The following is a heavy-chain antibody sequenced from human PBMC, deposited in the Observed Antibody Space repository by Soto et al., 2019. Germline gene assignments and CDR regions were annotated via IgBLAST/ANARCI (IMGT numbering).Heavy chain of an antibody. CDR3: ARTLYYYDSSGYR. CDR2: ISSSSSYI. D-gene: IGHD3-22*01. J-gene: IGHJ4*02. Sequence: PGGSLRLCCAASGFTFSNAWMSWVRQAPGKGLEWVSTISSSSSYIYYADSVKGRFTISRDNAKNSLYLQMNSLRAEDTAVYYCARTLYYYDSSGYRWGQGTLVTVSS. CDR1: GFTFSNAW. V-gene: IGHV3-21*01.